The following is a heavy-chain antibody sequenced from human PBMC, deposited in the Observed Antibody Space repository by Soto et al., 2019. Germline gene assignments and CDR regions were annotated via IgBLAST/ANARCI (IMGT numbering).Heavy chain of an antibody. CDR1: GGSVSDKTYY. V-gene: IGHV4-61*01. CDR3: ARTTAVPNTLRSRYFFDY. D-gene: IGHD4-17*01. Sequence: PXETLTLACSVSGGSVSDKTYYWSWIRQPRGKRLEWIGYVYYSGTTNYNPSLKSRVTISVDLSKNRFSLRLSSVTTADTALYYCARTTAVPNTLRSRYFFDYWGQGPLVTVSS. J-gene: IGHJ4*02. CDR2: VYYSGTT.